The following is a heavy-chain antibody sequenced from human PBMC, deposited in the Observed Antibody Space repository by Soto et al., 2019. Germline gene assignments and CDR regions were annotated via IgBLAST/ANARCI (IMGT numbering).Heavy chain of an antibody. CDR2: LDQSGGT. J-gene: IGHJ6*02. Sequence: QVQLQQWGAGLLKASETLSLTCAVVGDSLRGQSWNWIRQSPGKGLEWIGELDQSGGTNYNPSLKRRAIISDDTSKNQFSLRLTSVTAADTAVYYCAREDSYGWSGESLDVWGQGTTVTVSS. CDR3: AREDSYGWSGESLDV. V-gene: IGHV4-34*01. D-gene: IGHD6-19*01. CDR1: GDSLRGQS.